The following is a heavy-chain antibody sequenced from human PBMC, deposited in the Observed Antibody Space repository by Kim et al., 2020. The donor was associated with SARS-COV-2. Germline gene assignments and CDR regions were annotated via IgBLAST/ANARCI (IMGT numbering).Heavy chain of an antibody. Sequence: SETLSLTCGVYGGSFRGYYWSWIRQPPGKGLEWIGEINHRGSTNYNPSLKSRVTMSIDTSKKQFSVKLSSVTAADTAVYYCARAPFYDFWTGSPPPWLDPWGQGTLVTVSS. D-gene: IGHD3-3*01. CDR2: INHRGST. V-gene: IGHV4-34*01. CDR3: ARAPFYDFWTGSPPPWLDP. J-gene: IGHJ5*02. CDR1: GGSFRGYY.